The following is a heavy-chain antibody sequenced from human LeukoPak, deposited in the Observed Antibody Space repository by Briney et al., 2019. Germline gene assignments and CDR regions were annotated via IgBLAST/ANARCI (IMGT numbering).Heavy chain of an antibody. CDR1: GYTFTGYY. J-gene: IGHJ4*02. D-gene: IGHD3-22*01. Sequence: ASVKVSCKASGYTFTGYYMHWVRQAPGQGLEWMGWINPNSGSTNYAQKFQGRVTMTRDTSISTAYMELSRLRSDDTAVYYCARDPEADYYDSSGYYSYYFDYWGQGTLVTVSS. CDR2: INPNSGST. V-gene: IGHV1-2*02. CDR3: ARDPEADYYDSSGYYSYYFDY.